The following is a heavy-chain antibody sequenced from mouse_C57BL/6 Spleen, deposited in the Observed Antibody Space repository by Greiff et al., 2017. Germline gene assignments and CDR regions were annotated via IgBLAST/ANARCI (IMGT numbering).Heavy chain of an antibody. Sequence: EVMLVESGEGLVKPGGSLKLSCAASGFTFSSYAMSWVRQTPEKRLEWVAYMSSGGDYSYYADTVKGRFTISRDNARNTLYLQMSSLKSEDTAMYYCTRVNWGLDYWGQGTTLTVSS. CDR3: TRVNWGLDY. CDR2: MSSGGDYS. J-gene: IGHJ2*01. V-gene: IGHV5-9-1*02. CDR1: GFTFSSYA. D-gene: IGHD4-1*01.